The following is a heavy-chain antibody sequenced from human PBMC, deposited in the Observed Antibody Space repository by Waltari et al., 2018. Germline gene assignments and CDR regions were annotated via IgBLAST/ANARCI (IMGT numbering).Heavy chain of an antibody. CDR1: GFIFSAYW. Sequence: VPLVASGGNLIQPGGSPRLSCAASGFIFSAYWMHWVRQVPGKGVVWVSRISSDGSLTTYADSGKGRFTISRDNAKNTLHLQMSSLRADDTAMYYCVRGLGDSWGRGTLVTVSS. J-gene: IGHJ4*02. CDR2: ISSDGSLT. V-gene: IGHV3-74*03. D-gene: IGHD7-27*01. CDR3: VRGLGDS.